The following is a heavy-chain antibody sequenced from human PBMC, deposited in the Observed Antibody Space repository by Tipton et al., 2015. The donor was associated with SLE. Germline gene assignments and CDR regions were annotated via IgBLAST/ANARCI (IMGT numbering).Heavy chain of an antibody. CDR1: GFTFDDYA. Sequence: SLRLSCAASGFTFDDYAMHWVRQAPGKGLEWVSGISWNSGNIGYADSVKGRFTISRDNAKNSLYLEMNSLRAEDTALYYCAKDIWVGGTAGIDYWGQGTRVTVAS. V-gene: IGHV3-9*01. CDR2: ISWNSGNI. J-gene: IGHJ4*02. D-gene: IGHD1-26*01. CDR3: AKDIWVGGTAGIDY.